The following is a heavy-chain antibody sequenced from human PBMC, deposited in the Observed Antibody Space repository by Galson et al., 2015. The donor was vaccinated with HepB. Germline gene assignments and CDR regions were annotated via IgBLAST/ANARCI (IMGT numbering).Heavy chain of an antibody. CDR2: SYSDEGG. V-gene: IGHV4-61*02. J-gene: IGHJ3*02. CDR3: ARGEAWRDAFDI. Sequence: LSLTCTVSGGSIISGTYYWNWVRQPAGKQLEWIGRSYSDEGGSHNPSLKSRVTVSVDTSKNHFSLRLISVTAADTAVYYCARGEAWRDAFDIWGRGTMVTVSS. CDR1: GGSIISGTYY. D-gene: IGHD1-26*01.